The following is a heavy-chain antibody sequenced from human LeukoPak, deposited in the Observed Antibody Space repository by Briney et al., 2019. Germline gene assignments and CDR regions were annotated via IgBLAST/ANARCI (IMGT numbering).Heavy chain of an antibody. CDR3: ARELVSPHQLDY. Sequence: GASVKVSCKASGYTFTSYDINWVRQATGQGLEWMGWMNPNSGNTGYAQKFQGRVTMTRNTSISTAYMELSSLRSEDTAVYYCARELVSPHQLDYWGQGTLVTVSS. V-gene: IGHV1-8*01. J-gene: IGHJ4*02. CDR2: MNPNSGNT. CDR1: GYTFTSYD. D-gene: IGHD2-2*01.